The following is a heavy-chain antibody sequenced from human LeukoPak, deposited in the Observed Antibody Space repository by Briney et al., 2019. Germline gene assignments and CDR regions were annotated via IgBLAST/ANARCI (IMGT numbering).Heavy chain of an antibody. CDR1: RFTFSSYG. J-gene: IGHJ3*02. CDR3: AKDRIGYCSSTSCSGRAFDI. V-gene: IGHV3-30*02. Sequence: GSLRLSCAPSRFTFSSYGMHGVRQAPGRGGAGVALVRDDGRKKYYADCVKGRFTISRDKSKNTLYLQMNSLRAEDTAVYYCAKDRIGYCSSTSCSGRAFDIWGQGTMVTVSS. CDR2: VRDDGRKK. D-gene: IGHD2-2*01.